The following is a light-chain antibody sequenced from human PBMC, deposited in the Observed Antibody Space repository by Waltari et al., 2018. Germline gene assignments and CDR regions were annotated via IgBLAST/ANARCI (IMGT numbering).Light chain of an antibody. J-gene: IGKJ1*01. V-gene: IGKV2-30*02. Sequence: DVVMTQSPLSLPVTLGQPASISCRSSQSLVRSDGNTYLNWFQQRPGQSPRRLIYKISNRDSGVPDRFSGSGSGTDFTLKISRVDAEDVGVYYCMQGTYWPTFGQGTKVEIK. CDR3: MQGTYWPT. CDR2: KIS. CDR1: QSLVRSDGNTY.